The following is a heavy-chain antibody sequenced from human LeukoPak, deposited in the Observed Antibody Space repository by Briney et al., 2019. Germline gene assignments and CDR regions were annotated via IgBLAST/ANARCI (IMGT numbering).Heavy chain of an antibody. Sequence: SETLSLTCTVSGGSISSSSYYWGWIRQPPGKGLEWIGSIYYSGSTYYSPSLKSRVTISVDTSKNQFSLKLSSVTAADTAVYYCARALHPYSSSWYYFDYWGQGTLVTVSS. CDR3: ARALHPYSSSWYYFDY. J-gene: IGHJ4*02. D-gene: IGHD6-13*01. CDR2: IYYSGST. CDR1: GGSISSSSYY. V-gene: IGHV4-39*07.